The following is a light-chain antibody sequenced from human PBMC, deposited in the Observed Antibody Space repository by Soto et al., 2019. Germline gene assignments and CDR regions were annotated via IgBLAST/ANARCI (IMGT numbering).Light chain of an antibody. CDR2: DAS. V-gene: IGKV3-20*01. Sequence: EIVLTQSPGTLSLSPGERATLSCRASQSVTSNDLAWYQQKPGQAPRLLICDASSRATGIPDRFSGSGSGTDFTLTIARLEPEDFAVYYCHQYVTSPYSFCQGTQLEIK. J-gene: IGKJ2*01. CDR3: HQYVTSPYS. CDR1: QSVTSND.